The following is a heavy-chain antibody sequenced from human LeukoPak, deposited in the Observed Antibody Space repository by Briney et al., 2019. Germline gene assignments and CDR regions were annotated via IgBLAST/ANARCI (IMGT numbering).Heavy chain of an antibody. CDR3: ARAVGPFDY. CDR1: GFPFSSYG. V-gene: IGHV3-33*01. Sequence: GGSLRLSCVASGFPFSSYGMHWVRQAPGRGLEGVAVIWYDGSNKYYADSMKGRFTISRDNSKNTLYLQMNSLRAEDTGVYYCARAVGPFDYWGQGTLVTVSS. D-gene: IGHD1-26*01. CDR2: IWYDGSNK. J-gene: IGHJ4*02.